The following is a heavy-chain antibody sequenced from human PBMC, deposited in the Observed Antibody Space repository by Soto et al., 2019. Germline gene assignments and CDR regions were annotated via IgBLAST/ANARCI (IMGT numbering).Heavy chain of an antibody. V-gene: IGHV4-31*03. D-gene: IGHD4-17*01. CDR2: IYYSGTT. CDR3: ARDRLRAVTTADGMDV. CDR1: GGYISSDGFY. J-gene: IGHJ6*02. Sequence: SETLSLTCTVSGGYISSDGFYWTWIRQRPGKGLEWIGFIYYSGTTYYNPSLKSRLTISVDTSKNQFSLRLTSATAADTAVYYCARDRLRAVTTADGMDVWGQGTTVTVSS.